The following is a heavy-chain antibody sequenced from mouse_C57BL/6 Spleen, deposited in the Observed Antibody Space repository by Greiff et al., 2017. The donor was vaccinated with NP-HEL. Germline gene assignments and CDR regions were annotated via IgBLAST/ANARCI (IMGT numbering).Heavy chain of an antibody. CDR2: ISSGSSTI. D-gene: IGHD3-3*01. V-gene: IGHV5-17*01. CDR3: ARPGDHTRNYFDY. CDR1: GFTFSDYG. J-gene: IGHJ2*01. Sequence: EVKLVESGGGLVKPGGSLKLSCAASGFTFSDYGMHWVRQAPEKGLEWVAYISSGSSTIYYADTVKGRFTISRDNAKNTLFLQMTSLRSEDTAMYYCARPGDHTRNYFDYWGQGTTLTVSS.